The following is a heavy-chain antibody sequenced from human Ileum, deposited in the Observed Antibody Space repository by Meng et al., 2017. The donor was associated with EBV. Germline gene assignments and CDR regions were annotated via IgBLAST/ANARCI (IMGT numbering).Heavy chain of an antibody. J-gene: IGHJ4*02. CDR3: EGWRY. V-gene: IGHV3-15*01. Sequence: EVLLWGSGGGCVNVGGSLRRSCAAYGFTFSNAWRTWVRQAPGKGLEWVGRIKSTTDGGTTDYAAPVKGRFTISRDDSKNTLFLQMDSLKTEDTAVYYCEGWRYWGQGTLVTVSS. D-gene: IGHD2-15*01. CDR1: GFTFSNAW. CDR2: IKSTTDGGTT.